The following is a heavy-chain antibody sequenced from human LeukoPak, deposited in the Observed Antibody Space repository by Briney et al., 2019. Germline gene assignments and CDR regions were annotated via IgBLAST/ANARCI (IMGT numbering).Heavy chain of an antibody. CDR1: GFTFDDYA. Sequence: PGGSLRLSCAASGFTFDDYAMHWVRHAPGKGLEWVSGISWNSGSIGYADSVKGRFTISRDNAKNSLYLQMNSLRAEDMALYYCAKDTGATVLAIDYWGQGTLVTVSS. V-gene: IGHV3-9*03. CDR3: AKDTGATVLAIDY. J-gene: IGHJ4*02. CDR2: ISWNSGSI. D-gene: IGHD4-11*01.